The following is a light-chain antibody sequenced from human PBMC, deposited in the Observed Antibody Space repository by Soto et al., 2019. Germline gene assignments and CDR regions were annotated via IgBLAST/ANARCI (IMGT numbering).Light chain of an antibody. CDR3: QQYNNWPPIT. Sequence: IVLTQSPGTLSLSPWERSTLSCRSSQSVSSSYLAWYQQKPGQAPRLLIYDASTRATGIPARFSGSGSGTEFILTIRSLQSEDFGVYYCQQYNNWPPITFGQGTRLEI. CDR1: QSVSSSY. J-gene: IGKJ5*01. V-gene: IGKV3D-15*01. CDR2: DAS.